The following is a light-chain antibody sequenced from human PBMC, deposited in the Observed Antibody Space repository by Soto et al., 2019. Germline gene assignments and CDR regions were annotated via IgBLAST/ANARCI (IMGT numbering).Light chain of an antibody. V-gene: IGLV2-8*01. CDR3: SSYAGSNNLV. CDR1: SSDVGGYNY. CDR2: EVS. J-gene: IGLJ2*01. Sequence: QSALTQPPSASGSPGQSVTISCTGTSSDVGGYNYVSWYQQHPGKAPKLMIYEVSKRPSGVPDRFSGSKSDNTASLNVSGLQAEDEADYYCSSYAGSNNLVFGGGTKLTVL.